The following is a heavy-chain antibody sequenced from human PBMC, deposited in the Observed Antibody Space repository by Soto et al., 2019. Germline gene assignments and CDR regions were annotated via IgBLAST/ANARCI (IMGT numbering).Heavy chain of an antibody. CDR1: GFTFSSYA. D-gene: IGHD3-10*01. CDR3: AKLQGSGSYQYYYYYYGMDV. CDR2: ISGSGGST. V-gene: IGHV3-23*01. J-gene: IGHJ6*02. Sequence: PGGSLRLSCAASGFTFSSYAMSWVRQAPGKGLEWVSAISGSGGSTYYADSVKGRFTISRDNSKNTLYLQMNSLRAEDTAVYYCAKLQGSGSYQYYYYYYGMDVWGQGTTVTVSS.